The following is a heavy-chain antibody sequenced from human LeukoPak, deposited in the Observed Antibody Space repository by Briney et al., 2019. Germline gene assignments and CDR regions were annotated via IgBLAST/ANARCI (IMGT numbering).Heavy chain of an antibody. Sequence: NPSETLSLTCTVSGGSISSGGYYWSWIRQHPGKGLEWIGYIYYSGSTYYNPSLKSRVTISVDTSKNQFSLKLSSVTAADTAVYYCARDASFVSAVYYGMDVWGQGTTVTVSS. D-gene: IGHD2/OR15-2a*01. CDR1: GGSISSGGYY. V-gene: IGHV4-31*03. CDR2: IYYSGST. J-gene: IGHJ6*02. CDR3: ARDASFVSAVYYGMDV.